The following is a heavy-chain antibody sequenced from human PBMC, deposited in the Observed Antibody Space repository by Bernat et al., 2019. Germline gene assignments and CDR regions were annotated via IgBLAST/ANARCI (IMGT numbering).Heavy chain of an antibody. J-gene: IGHJ4*03. CDR2: VNGDGSST. CDR1: GLTFSSFW. CDR3: AKAEYSSSSRHFDY. D-gene: IGHD6-6*01. V-gene: IGHV3-74*01. Sequence: EVQLVESGGGLVQPGGSLRLSCAASGLTFSSFWMHWVRQAPGKGLVWVSRVNGDGSSTSYADSVKGRFTISRDNAKNTLYLQMNSLRAEDTAVYYCAKAEYSSSSRHFDYCVQMTLVTVSS.